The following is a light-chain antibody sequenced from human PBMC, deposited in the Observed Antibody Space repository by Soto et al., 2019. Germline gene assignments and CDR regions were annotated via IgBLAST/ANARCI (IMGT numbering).Light chain of an antibody. Sequence: QSVLTQPASVSGSPGQSVTISCTGTSSDVGGYDFVSWYQQHPGKAPKLMTYEVSNRPSGVSSRFSGSKSGNTASLTISGLQAEDEADYYCSSFRSGSTLFGTGTKVTVL. CDR2: EVS. J-gene: IGLJ1*01. CDR3: SSFRSGSTL. V-gene: IGLV2-14*01. CDR1: SSDVGGYDF.